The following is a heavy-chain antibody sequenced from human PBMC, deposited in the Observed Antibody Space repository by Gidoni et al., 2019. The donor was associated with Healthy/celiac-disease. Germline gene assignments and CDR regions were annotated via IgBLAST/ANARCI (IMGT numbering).Heavy chain of an antibody. CDR2: ISGSGGST. CDR3: AKDRRVWGSYVYYFDY. D-gene: IGHD3-16*01. V-gene: IGHV3-23*01. Sequence: EVQLLESGGGLVQPGGSLRLSCAASGFTFSSYAMSWVRQAPGKGLEWVSAISGSGGSTYYADSVKGRSTISRDNSKNTLYLQMNSLRAEDTAVYYCAKDRRVWGSYVYYFDYWGQGTLVTVSS. CDR1: GFTFSSYA. J-gene: IGHJ4*02.